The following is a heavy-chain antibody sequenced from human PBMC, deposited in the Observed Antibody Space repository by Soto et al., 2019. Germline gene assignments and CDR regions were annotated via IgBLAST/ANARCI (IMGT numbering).Heavy chain of an antibody. CDR3: ARDDVLCDGGRCYGIPLDV. Sequence: EVQLVESGGGLVQPGGSLRLSCAASGFTVSSKYMTWVRQAPGKGLEWVSLIQSGGTTYYADSVKGRFTISRDTSENTLHLQMDSLRVEYTAAYYCARDDVLCDGGRCYGIPLDVWGKGTKVTVSS. D-gene: IGHD2-15*01. CDR1: GFTVSSKY. J-gene: IGHJ6*04. CDR2: IQSGGTT. V-gene: IGHV3-66*01.